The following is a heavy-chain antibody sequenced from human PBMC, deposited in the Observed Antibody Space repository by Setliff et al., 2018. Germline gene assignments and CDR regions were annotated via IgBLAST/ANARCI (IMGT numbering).Heavy chain of an antibody. CDR1: GGSISISGYY. J-gene: IGHJ4*02. CDR3: ARHSNGWPVDY. D-gene: IGHD6-19*01. CDR2: TFYSGST. Sequence: PSETLSLTCTVSGGSISISGYYWGWIRQPPGKGLEWIGSTFYSGSTYYNPSLKSRVSISVDTSKNQFSLRLSSVTAADTAVYYCARHSNGWPVDYWGQGTLVTVSS. V-gene: IGHV4-39*01.